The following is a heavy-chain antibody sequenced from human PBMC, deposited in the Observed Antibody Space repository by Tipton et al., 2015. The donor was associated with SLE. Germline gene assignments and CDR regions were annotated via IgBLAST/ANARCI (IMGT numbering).Heavy chain of an antibody. CDR3: ARVPNWGRFDY. CDR1: GGSISSGGYS. Sequence: TLSLTCAVSGGSISSGGYSWSWIRQPPGKGLEWIGYIYHSGSTYYNPSLKSRVTISVDTSKNQFSLKLSSVTAADTAVYYCARVPNWGRFDYWGQGTLVTVSS. CDR2: IYHSGST. J-gene: IGHJ4*02. D-gene: IGHD7-27*01. V-gene: IGHV4-30-2*01.